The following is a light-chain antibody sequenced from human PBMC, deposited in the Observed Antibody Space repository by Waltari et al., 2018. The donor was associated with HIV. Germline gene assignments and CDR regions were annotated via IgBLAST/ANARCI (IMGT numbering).Light chain of an antibody. V-gene: IGKV3-20*01. CDR2: GAS. CDR3: HQYADSPET. CDR1: QIVSSAY. Sequence: EIVLTQSPGTLSLSPGEPVTLSCRASQIVSSAYLAWYQQKPCQYPRLLIYGASTRSTAVPDRVSGSGFGTDFTLTISRLEPEDFALDYCHQYADSPETFGQGARVEIK. J-gene: IGKJ1*01.